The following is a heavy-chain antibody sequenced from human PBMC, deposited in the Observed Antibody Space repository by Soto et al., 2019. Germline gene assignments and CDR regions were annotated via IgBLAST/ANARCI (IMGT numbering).Heavy chain of an antibody. D-gene: IGHD2-2*01. CDR1: GGSFSGYY. V-gene: IGHV4-34*01. J-gene: IGHJ5*02. Sequence: SETLSLTCAVYGGSFSGYYWSWIRQPPGKGLEWIGEINHSGSTNYNPSLKSRVTISVDTSKNQFSLKLSSVTAADTAVYYCARGLQYQLLSFDPWGQGTLVTVSS. CDR3: ARGLQYQLLSFDP. CDR2: INHSGST.